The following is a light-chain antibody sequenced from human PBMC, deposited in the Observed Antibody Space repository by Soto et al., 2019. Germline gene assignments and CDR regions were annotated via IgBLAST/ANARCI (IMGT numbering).Light chain of an antibody. CDR1: SSDVGAYNY. Sequence: QPASVSGSLGQSITISCTGTSSDVGAYNYVSWYQQHPGKAPKLMIYEVSNRPSGVSNRFSGSKSGNTASLTISGLQPEDEADYYCSSYTSSTTRVVFGGGTKLTVL. J-gene: IGLJ2*01. V-gene: IGLV2-14*01. CDR2: EVS. CDR3: SSYTSSTTRVV.